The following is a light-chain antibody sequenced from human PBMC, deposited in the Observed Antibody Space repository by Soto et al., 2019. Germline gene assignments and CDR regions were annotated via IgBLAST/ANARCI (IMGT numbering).Light chain of an antibody. V-gene: IGKV3-11*01. CDR3: QQRSDWPWT. Sequence: EIVLTQSPATLSFSPGEGGTLSCRASESVTDYLAWYQQKPGQAPRLLVYDVSNRAAGIPTRFSGGGSGTDFTLTISNVEPEDFAVYYCQQRSDWPWTFGQGTKVDI. CDR1: ESVTDY. CDR2: DVS. J-gene: IGKJ1*01.